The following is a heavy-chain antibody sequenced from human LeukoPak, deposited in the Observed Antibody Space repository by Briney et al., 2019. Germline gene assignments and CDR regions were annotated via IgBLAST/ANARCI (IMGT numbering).Heavy chain of an antibody. J-gene: IGHJ4*02. V-gene: IGHV4-4*07. CDR1: GGSISSYY. CDR3: ARDEADEGGSWYDY. D-gene: IGHD6-13*01. Sequence: SSETLSLTCTVSGGSISSYYWSWIRQPAGKGLEWIGRIYTSGSTNYNPSLKSRVTMSVDTSKNQFSLKLSSVTAADTAVYYCARDEADEGGSWYDYWGQGTLVTVSS. CDR2: IYTSGST.